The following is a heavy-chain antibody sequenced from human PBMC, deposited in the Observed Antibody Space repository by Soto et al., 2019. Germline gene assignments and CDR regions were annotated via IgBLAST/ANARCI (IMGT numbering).Heavy chain of an antibody. Sequence: TGGSLRLSCAASGFTVSSTYMSWVRQAPGKGLEWVSIIFSSGESFYAGSVKGRFTISRDSSDNTVYLQMNSLKAEDTAVYYCARGGIGMVRTFDHWGQGTLVTVSS. CDR1: GFTVSSTY. D-gene: IGHD3-10*01. V-gene: IGHV3-53*01. CDR3: ARGGIGMVRTFDH. J-gene: IGHJ4*02. CDR2: IFSSGES.